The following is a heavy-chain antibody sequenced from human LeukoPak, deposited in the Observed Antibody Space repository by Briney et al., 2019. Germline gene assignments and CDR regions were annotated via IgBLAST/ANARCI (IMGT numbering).Heavy chain of an antibody. J-gene: IGHJ4*02. V-gene: IGHV3-53*01. CDR3: ARVGYGFWSGHKTMYYFDY. Sequence: GGSLRLSCAASGFTVSSNYMSWVRQAPGKGLEWVSVIYSGGSTYYADSVKGRFTISRDNSKNTLYLQMNSLRAEDTAVYYCARVGYGFWSGHKTMYYFDYWGQGTLVTVSS. CDR2: IYSGGST. D-gene: IGHD3-3*01. CDR1: GFTVSSNY.